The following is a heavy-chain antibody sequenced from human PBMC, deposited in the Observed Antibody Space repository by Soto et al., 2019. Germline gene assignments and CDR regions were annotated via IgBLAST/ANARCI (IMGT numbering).Heavy chain of an antibody. D-gene: IGHD2-2*01. Sequence: QVQLQQWGAGLLKPSETLSLTCAVYGGSFSGYYWSWIRQPPGKGLEWIGEINHSGSTNYNPSLKSRVTISVDTSKNQFSLKLSSVTAADTAVYYCARMRDIVVVPAPFFDYWGQGTLVTVSS. CDR2: INHSGST. CDR3: ARMRDIVVVPAPFFDY. V-gene: IGHV4-34*01. J-gene: IGHJ4*02. CDR1: GGSFSGYY.